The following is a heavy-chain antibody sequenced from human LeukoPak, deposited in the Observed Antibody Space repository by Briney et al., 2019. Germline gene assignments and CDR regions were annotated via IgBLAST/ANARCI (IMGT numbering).Heavy chain of an antibody. V-gene: IGHV4-34*01. J-gene: IGHJ5*02. D-gene: IGHD4-17*01. Sequence: SETLSRSCAVYGGSFSGYYWSWIRQPPGKGLEWIGEINHSGSTNYNPSLKSRVTISVDTSKNQFSLNLMSVTAADTAVYYCTRDTGTTGEVKFDPWGQGTLVTVSS. CDR2: INHSGST. CDR1: GGSFSGYY. CDR3: TRDTGTTGEVKFDP.